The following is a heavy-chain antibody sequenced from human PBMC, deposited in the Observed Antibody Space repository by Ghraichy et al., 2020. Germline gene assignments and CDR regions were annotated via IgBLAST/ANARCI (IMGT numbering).Heavy chain of an antibody. CDR1: GDSFSGYY. D-gene: IGHD2-2*01. V-gene: IGHV4-34*01. J-gene: IGHJ4*02. Sequence: SETLSLTCAVYGDSFSGYYWSWIRQPPGKGLEWIGEINHSGSTGYNPSLKSRVTISVDTSTNQFYLKVNSVTASDTAVYYCARGRGCTSTSCYGGLDYWGQGTLVTVSS. CDR2: INHSGST. CDR3: ARGRGCTSTSCYGGLDY.